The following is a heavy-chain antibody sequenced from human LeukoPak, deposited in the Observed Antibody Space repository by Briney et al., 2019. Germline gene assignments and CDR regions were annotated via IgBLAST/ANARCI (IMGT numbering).Heavy chain of an antibody. Sequence: GASVKVSCKASGYTFTSYDINWVRQAPGRGLEWMGWVTPNSGNAGYAPKFQGRVTITRDTSISTAYMELSSLRSEDTAVYYCARQHYTFWSGYLTYYLDVWGKGTTVTVSS. CDR2: VTPNSGNA. CDR3: ARQHYTFWSGYLTYYLDV. J-gene: IGHJ6*03. V-gene: IGHV1-8*03. CDR1: GYTFTSYD. D-gene: IGHD3-3*01.